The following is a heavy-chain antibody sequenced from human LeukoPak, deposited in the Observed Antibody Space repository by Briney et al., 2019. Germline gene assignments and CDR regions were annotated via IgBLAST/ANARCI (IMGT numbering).Heavy chain of an antibody. Sequence: SETLSLTCTVSGGSISSSSYYWGWIRQPPGKGLEWIGSIYYSGSTYYNPSLKSRVTISVDTSKNQFSLKLSSVTAADTAVYYCARLADGDDFWSGTYAFDIWGQGTMVTVSS. J-gene: IGHJ3*02. CDR3: ARLADGDDFWSGTYAFDI. CDR2: IYYSGST. D-gene: IGHD3-3*01. V-gene: IGHV4-39*01. CDR1: GGSISSSSYY.